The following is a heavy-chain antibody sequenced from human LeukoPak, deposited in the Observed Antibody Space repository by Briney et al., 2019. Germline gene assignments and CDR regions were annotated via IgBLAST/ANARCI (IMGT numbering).Heavy chain of an antibody. Sequence: PGGSLRLSCAASGFTFSSYAMHWVRQAPGKGLEWVSSISSSSSYIYYADSVKGRFTISRDNAKNSLYLQMNSLRAEDTAVYYCARDRDYSTLFDYWGQGTLVTVSS. J-gene: IGHJ4*02. V-gene: IGHV3-21*01. CDR2: ISSSSSYI. CDR3: ARDRDYSTLFDY. D-gene: IGHD4-17*01. CDR1: GFTFSSYA.